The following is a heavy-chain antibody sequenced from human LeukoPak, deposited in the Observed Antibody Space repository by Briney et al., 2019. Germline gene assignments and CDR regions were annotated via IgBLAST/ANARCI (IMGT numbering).Heavy chain of an antibody. CDR1: GYIFTGYY. D-gene: IGHD1-26*01. V-gene: IGHV1-2*02. CDR2: INPNSGGT. J-gene: IGHJ3*02. Sequence: ASVKVSCKASGYIFTGYYMHWVRQAPGQGLEWMGWINPNSGGTNYAQKFQGRVTMTRDTSISTAYMELSRLRSDDTAVYYCARSYRSHDAFDIWGQGTMVTVSS. CDR3: ARSYRSHDAFDI.